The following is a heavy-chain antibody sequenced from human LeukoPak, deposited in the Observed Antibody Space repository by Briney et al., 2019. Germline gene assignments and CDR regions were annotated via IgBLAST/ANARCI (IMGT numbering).Heavy chain of an antibody. J-gene: IGHJ4*02. D-gene: IGHD3-10*01. Sequence: GGSLRLSCAASGFTFDDYATHWVRQAPGKGLEWVSGISWNSGSIGYADSVKGRFTISRDNAKNSLYLQMNSLRAEDTALYYCAKDMGGSGSSALDYWGQGTLVTVSS. CDR3: AKDMGGSGSSALDY. V-gene: IGHV3-9*01. CDR2: ISWNSGSI. CDR1: GFTFDDYA.